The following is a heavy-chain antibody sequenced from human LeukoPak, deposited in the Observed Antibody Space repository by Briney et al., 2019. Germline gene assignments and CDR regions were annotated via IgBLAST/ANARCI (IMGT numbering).Heavy chain of an antibody. CDR1: RFTFTSYT. Sequence: GGSLRLSCAASRFTFTSYTMNWVRQAPGKGLEWVSSIRSSGTYISYADSVKGRFTISRDIAKNSLYLQMNSLRAEDTAVYYCARDDPLDSWGQGTLVTVSS. J-gene: IGHJ4*02. CDR3: ARDDPLDS. V-gene: IGHV3-21*01. CDR2: IRSSGTYI.